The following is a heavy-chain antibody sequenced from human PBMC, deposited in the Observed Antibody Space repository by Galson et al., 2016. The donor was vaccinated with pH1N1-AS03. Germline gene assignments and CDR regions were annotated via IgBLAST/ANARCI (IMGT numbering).Heavy chain of an antibody. CDR1: GFNFDKYT. V-gene: IGHV3-21*01. Sequence: SLRLSCAASGFNFDKYTMTWVRQAPGKGLEWLSSISSNSASTYYADSLKGRFTVSRDNAKNSLYLQMDSLSAEDTAVYYWAKVGGVFDWNDYNYMDVWGTGTTVTVAS. CDR2: ISSNSAST. CDR3: AKVGGVFDWNDYNYMDV. J-gene: IGHJ6*03. D-gene: IGHD1-1*01.